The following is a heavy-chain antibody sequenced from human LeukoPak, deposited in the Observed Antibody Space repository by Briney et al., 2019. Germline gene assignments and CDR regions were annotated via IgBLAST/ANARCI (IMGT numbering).Heavy chain of an antibody. Sequence: SETLSLTCTVSGYSISSGYYWGWIRQPPGKGLEWIGSIYHSGSTYYNPSLKSRVTISVDTSKNQFSLKLSSVTAADTAVYYCARHSIAGFTGYQLGYMDVWGKGTTVTVSS. D-gene: IGHD2-2*01. CDR3: ARHSIAGFTGYQLGYMDV. CDR1: GYSISSGYY. V-gene: IGHV4-38-2*02. J-gene: IGHJ6*03. CDR2: IYHSGST.